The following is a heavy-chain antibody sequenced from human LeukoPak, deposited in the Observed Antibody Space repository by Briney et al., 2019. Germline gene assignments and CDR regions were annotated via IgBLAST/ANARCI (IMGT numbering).Heavy chain of an antibody. Sequence: GGSLRLSCAASGFTFSSYGMSWVRQAPGKGLEWVSAISGSDGSTYYADSVKGRFTISRDNAKNSLYLQMNSLRAEDTAVYYCARDRSYYFDYWGQGTLVTVSS. CDR2: ISGSDGST. J-gene: IGHJ4*02. CDR3: ARDRSYYFDY. CDR1: GFTFSSYG. V-gene: IGHV3-23*01.